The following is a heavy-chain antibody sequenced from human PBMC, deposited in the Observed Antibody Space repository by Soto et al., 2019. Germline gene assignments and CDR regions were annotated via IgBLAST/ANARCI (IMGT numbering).Heavy chain of an antibody. CDR1: GGSISSFY. CDR3: ARERVGRSGWYGWYYRRLDV. CDR2: IYYSGST. Sequence: TSETLSLTCTVSGGSISSFYWSWIRQPPGKGLEWIGYIYYSGSTNYNPSLKSRVTISVDTSKNQVSLKLSSVTAADTAVYYCARERVGRSGWYGWYYRRLDVWGKGTTVTVSS. D-gene: IGHD6-19*01. J-gene: IGHJ6*04. V-gene: IGHV4-59*01.